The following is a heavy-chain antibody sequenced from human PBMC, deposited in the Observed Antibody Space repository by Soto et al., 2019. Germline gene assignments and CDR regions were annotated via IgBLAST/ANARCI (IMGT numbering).Heavy chain of an antibody. CDR3: GRQLYSNWFDP. Sequence: SETLSLTCTVSGGSISTYYWNWIRQPPGKGLEWIGSIYYSGSTYYNPSLKSRVTISVDTSKNQFSLKLSSVTAADTAVYYCGRQLYSNWFDPWGQGTLVTVSS. D-gene: IGHD5-18*01. CDR1: GGSISTYY. CDR2: IYYSGST. V-gene: IGHV4-59*05. J-gene: IGHJ5*02.